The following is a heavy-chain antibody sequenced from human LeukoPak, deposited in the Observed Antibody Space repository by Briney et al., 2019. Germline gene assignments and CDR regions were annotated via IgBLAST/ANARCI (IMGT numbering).Heavy chain of an antibody. Sequence: PGGSLRLSCAASGFTFSGSAMHWVRQAPGKGLEWVGRIKSKTDGGTTDYAAPVKGRFTISRDDSKNTLYLQMNSLKTEDTAVYYCTTDLSDIAVDGTLSYFDYWGQGTLVTVSP. CDR2: IKSKTDGGTT. J-gene: IGHJ4*02. V-gene: IGHV3-15*01. CDR1: GFTFSGSA. CDR3: TTDLSDIAVDGTLSYFDY. D-gene: IGHD6-19*01.